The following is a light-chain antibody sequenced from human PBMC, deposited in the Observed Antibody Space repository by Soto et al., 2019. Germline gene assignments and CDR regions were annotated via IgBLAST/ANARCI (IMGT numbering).Light chain of an antibody. CDR1: QSVLYSSNNKNY. V-gene: IGKV4-1*01. CDR2: WAF. CDR3: QQYVSSPLT. J-gene: IGKJ4*01. Sequence: DIVMTQSPDSLAVSLGERATINCKSSQSVLYSSNNKNYLAWYQQKPGQPPKLLIYWAFTRESGVPDRFSGSGSGTDFTLTISRLEPEDFAVYYCQQYVSSPLTFGGGTKVDIK.